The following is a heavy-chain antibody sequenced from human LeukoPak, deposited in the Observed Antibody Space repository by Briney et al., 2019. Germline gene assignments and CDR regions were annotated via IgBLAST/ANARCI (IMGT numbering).Heavy chain of an antibody. J-gene: IGHJ6*02. CDR1: GFTFSSYA. Sequence: GRSLRLSCAASGFTFSSYAMHWVRQAPGKGLEWVAVISYDGSNKYYADSVKGRFTISRDNSKNTLYLQMNSLRAEDTAVYYCAKENWNYGYYYYYYGMDVWGQGTTVTVSS. CDR3: AKENWNYGYYYYYYGMDV. CDR2: ISYDGSNK. V-gene: IGHV3-30-3*01. D-gene: IGHD1-7*01.